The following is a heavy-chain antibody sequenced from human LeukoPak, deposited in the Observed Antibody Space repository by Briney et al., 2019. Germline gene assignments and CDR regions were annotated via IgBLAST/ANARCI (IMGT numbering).Heavy chain of an antibody. J-gene: IGHJ3*02. V-gene: IGHV4-4*02. CDR3: ARVPHVGITIFGVVIDDAFDI. CDR2: IYHSGST. Sequence: PSGTLSLTCAVSGGSISSSNWWSWVRQPPGKGLEWIREIYHSGSTNYNPSLKSRVTISVDTSKNQFSLKLSSVTAADTAVYYCARVPHVGITIFGVVIDDAFDIWGQGTMVTVSS. CDR1: GGSISSSNW. D-gene: IGHD3-3*01.